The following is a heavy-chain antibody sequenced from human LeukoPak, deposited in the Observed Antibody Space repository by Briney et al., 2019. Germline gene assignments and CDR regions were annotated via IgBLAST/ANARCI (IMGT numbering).Heavy chain of an antibody. CDR2: IYHSGST. J-gene: IGHJ6*02. CDR1: GGSISSSNW. Sequence: SGTLSLTCAVSGGSISSSNWWSWVRQPPGKGLEWIGEIYHSGSTNYNPSLKSRVTISVDKSRNQFSLKLSSVTAADTAVYYCARGAPTYYYDSSGYYYPISHYYYYGMDVWGQGTTVTVSS. V-gene: IGHV4-4*02. CDR3: ARGAPTYYYDSSGYYYPISHYYYYGMDV. D-gene: IGHD3-22*01.